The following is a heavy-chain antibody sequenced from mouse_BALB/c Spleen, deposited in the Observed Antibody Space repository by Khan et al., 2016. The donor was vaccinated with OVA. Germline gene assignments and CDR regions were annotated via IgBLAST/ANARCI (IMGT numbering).Heavy chain of an antibody. CDR2: IWSDGST. CDR1: GFSLTSYA. CDR3: ARHQFPLSMDS. V-gene: IGHV2-6-2*01. Sequence: QVQLKQSGPDLVAPSQSLSITYTVSGFSLTSYAIHWVRQPPGKGLEWLVVIWSDGSTTYNSALKSRLSISKDNSKSQVFLKINSLQTDDTAMYYCARHQFPLSMDSWGQGTSVTVSS. J-gene: IGHJ4*01.